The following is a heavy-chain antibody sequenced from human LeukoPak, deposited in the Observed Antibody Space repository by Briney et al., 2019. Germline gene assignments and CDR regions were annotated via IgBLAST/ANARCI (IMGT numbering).Heavy chain of an antibody. J-gene: IGHJ4*02. Sequence: SETLSLTCTVSGGSISSSSYYWGWIRQPPGKGLEWIGSIYYSGSTYYNPSLKSRVTISVDTSKNQFSLKLSSVTAADTAVYYCAETGRVDYWGRGTLVTVSS. D-gene: IGHD7-27*01. CDR1: GGSISSSSYY. CDR3: AETGRVDY. CDR2: IYYSGST. V-gene: IGHV4-39*01.